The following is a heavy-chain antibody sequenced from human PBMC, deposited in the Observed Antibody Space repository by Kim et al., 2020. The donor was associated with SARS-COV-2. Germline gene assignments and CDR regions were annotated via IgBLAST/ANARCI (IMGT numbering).Heavy chain of an antibody. D-gene: IGHD7-27*01. CDR2: INPNSGGT. J-gene: IGHJ6*02. V-gene: IGHV1-2*06. Sequence: ASVKVSCRASGYTFTDQYMHWVRQAPGQWLEWMGRINPNSGGTYHAQKFQGRVTMTSDTSISTAYMELSGLISDDTAVYYCVRLGMAIPPYYYYGMDVWGQGTTVTVSS. CDR3: VRLGMAIPPYYYYGMDV. CDR1: GYTFTDQY.